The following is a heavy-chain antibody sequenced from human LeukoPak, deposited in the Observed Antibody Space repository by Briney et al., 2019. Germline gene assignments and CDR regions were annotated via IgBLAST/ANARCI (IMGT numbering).Heavy chain of an antibody. V-gene: IGHV3-7*01. CDR3: ARDLAYCGGDCYSDPGAFDI. D-gene: IGHD2-21*02. CDR2: IKQDGSEK. Sequence: PGGSLRLSCAASGFTFSNAWMSWVRQAPGKGLEWVANIKQDGSEKYYVDSVKGRFTISRDNAKNSLYLQMNSLRAEDTAVYYCARDLAYCGGDCYSDPGAFDIWGQGTMVTVSS. J-gene: IGHJ3*02. CDR1: GFTFSNAW.